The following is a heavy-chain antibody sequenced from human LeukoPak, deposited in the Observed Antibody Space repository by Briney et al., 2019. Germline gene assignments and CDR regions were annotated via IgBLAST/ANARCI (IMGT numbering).Heavy chain of an antibody. V-gene: IGHV3-21*01. CDR2: ISSVSSYM. CDR3: ARVYYGSGSYPYYYYGMDV. D-gene: IGHD3-10*01. J-gene: IGHJ6*02. Sequence: GGSLRLSCAAAGFAFSSYSMNWVRQAPGKGLEWVSSISSVSSYMYYADSVKGRFTISRDNAKNSLYLQMNGLRAEDMAVYYCARVYYGSGSYPYYYYGMDVWGQGTTVTVSS. CDR1: GFAFSSYS.